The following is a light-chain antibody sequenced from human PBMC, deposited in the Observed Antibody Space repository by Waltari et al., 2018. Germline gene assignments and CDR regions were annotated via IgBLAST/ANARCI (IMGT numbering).Light chain of an antibody. Sequence: QSALTQSASVSGSPGQSITISCTGTSSDVGRYKYVSWYQQNPGKAPKLIIHDVSDRPLGVSNRFSGSKFGNTASLTISGLQAEDEADYYCSSYTSSKTYVFGTGTKVTVL. V-gene: IGLV2-14*03. CDR1: SSDVGRYKY. CDR3: SSYTSSKTYV. CDR2: DVS. J-gene: IGLJ1*01.